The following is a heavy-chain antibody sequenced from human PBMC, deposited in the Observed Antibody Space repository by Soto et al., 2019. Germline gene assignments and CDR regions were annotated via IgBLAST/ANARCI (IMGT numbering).Heavy chain of an antibody. D-gene: IGHD5-18*01. CDR2: ISAYNGNT. J-gene: IGHJ4*02. CDR1: GYTFTSYG. V-gene: IGHV1-18*01. CDR3: ASGKRGYSYGYSLSSLDY. Sequence: ASVKVSCKASGYTFTSYGISWVRQAPGQGLEWMGWISAYNGNTNYAQKLQGRVTMTTDTSTSTAYMELRSLRSDDTAVYYFASGKRGYSYGYSLSSLDYWGQGTLVTVSS.